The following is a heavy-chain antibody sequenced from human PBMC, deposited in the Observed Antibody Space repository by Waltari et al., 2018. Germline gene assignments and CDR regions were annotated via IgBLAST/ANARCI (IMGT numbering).Heavy chain of an antibody. D-gene: IGHD6-13*01. V-gene: IGHV3-23*01. CDR2: ISGGGGST. Sequence: EVQLLESGGGLVQPGGSLRLSCAASGFTFSSYAMSWVRQAPGKGLEWVSGISGGGGSTYYADSVKGRFTISRDNSKNTLYLQMNSLRAEDTAVYYCAKGGAAAGTFDYWGQGTLVTVSS. CDR3: AKGGAAAGTFDY. CDR1: GFTFSSYA. J-gene: IGHJ4*02.